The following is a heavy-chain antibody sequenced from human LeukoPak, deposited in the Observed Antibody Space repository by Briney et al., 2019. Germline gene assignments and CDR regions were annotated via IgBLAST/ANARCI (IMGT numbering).Heavy chain of an antibody. CDR3: ARDGILSYSGYGSPLDY. CDR1: RGTFSNYA. CDR2: IIPIFGTA. V-gene: IGHV1-69*13. Sequence: SLKVSCKASRGTFSNYAISWVRQAPGQGLEWMGGIIPIFGTANYAQKFQGRVTISADESTSTAFMELSSLRSEDTAVYYCARDGILSYSGYGSPLDYWGQGTLVTVSS. D-gene: IGHD5-12*01. J-gene: IGHJ4*02.